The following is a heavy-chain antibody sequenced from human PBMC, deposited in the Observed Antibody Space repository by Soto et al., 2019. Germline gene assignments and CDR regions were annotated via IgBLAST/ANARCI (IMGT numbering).Heavy chain of an antibody. J-gene: IGHJ4*02. Sequence: QVPLVESGGGVVQPGRSLRLSCAASGFTFSSDAMHWVRQALGKGLEWVAVISYDGSKKYYADSVKGRFTISRDNSRNTLYLEMTSLRAEDTAVYYCAGAYAAITPGDYWGQGTLVTVSS. CDR2: ISYDGSKK. V-gene: IGHV3-30-3*01. CDR3: AGAYAAITPGDY. CDR1: GFTFSSDA. D-gene: IGHD1-20*01.